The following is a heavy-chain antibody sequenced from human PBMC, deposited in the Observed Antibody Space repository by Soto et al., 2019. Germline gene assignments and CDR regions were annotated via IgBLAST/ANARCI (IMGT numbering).Heavy chain of an antibody. D-gene: IGHD3-10*01. CDR2: IYYSGST. CDR3: ARVRWGSGSYAYYYYYMDV. V-gene: IGHV4-59*01. CDR1: GGPISSYY. J-gene: IGHJ6*03. Sequence: SETLSLTCTVSGGPISSYYWSWIRQPPGKGLEWIGYIYYSGSTNYNPSLKSRVTISVDTSKNQFSLKLSSVTAADTAVYYCARVRWGSGSYAYYYYYMDVWGKGTTVTVSS.